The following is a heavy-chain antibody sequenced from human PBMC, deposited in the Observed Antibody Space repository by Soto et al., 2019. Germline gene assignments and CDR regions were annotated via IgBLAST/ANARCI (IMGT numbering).Heavy chain of an antibody. CDR1: GGSISSYY. CDR3: ARPLRAATDYYYYYYMDV. CDR2: IYYSGST. Sequence: SETLSLTCTVSGGSISSYYWSWIRQPPGKGLEWIGYIYYSGSTNYNPSLKSRVTISVDTSKNQFSLKLSSVTAADTAVYYCARPLRAATDYYYYYYMDVWGKGTTVTVSS. V-gene: IGHV4-59*08. D-gene: IGHD2-15*01. J-gene: IGHJ6*03.